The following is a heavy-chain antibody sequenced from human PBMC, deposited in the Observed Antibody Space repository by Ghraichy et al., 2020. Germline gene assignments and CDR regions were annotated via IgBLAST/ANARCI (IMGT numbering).Heavy chain of an antibody. Sequence: SETLSLTCTVSGGSISSSSYYWGWIRQPPGKGLEWIGSIYYSGSTYYNPSLKSRVTISVDTSKNQFSLKLSSVTAADTAVYYCARGEGALRETAGWGQGTLVTVSS. V-gene: IGHV4-39*01. CDR2: IYYSGST. J-gene: IGHJ4*02. CDR1: GGSISSSSYY. D-gene: IGHD1-26*01. CDR3: ARGEGALRETAG.